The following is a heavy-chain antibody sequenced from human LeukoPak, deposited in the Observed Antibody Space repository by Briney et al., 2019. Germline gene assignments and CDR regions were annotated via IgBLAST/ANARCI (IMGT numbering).Heavy chain of an antibody. Sequence: GGSLRLSCAASGFTFDDYAMDLVRQAPGKGLEWVSLISGDGGSTYYADSVKGRFTISRDNSKNSLYLQMNSLRTEDTALYYCAKDMVRYYYYYYMDVWGKGTTVTVSS. CDR1: GFTFDDYA. J-gene: IGHJ6*03. CDR3: AKDMVRYYYYYYMDV. V-gene: IGHV3-43*02. CDR2: ISGDGGST.